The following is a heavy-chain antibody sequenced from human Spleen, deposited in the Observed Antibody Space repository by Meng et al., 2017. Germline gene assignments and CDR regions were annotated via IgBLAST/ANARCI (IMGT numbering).Heavy chain of an antibody. Sequence: ESLKISCAASGFTVSHNYMSWVRQPPGKGLEWIGEINHSGSTNYNPSLKSRVTISVDTSKNQFSLKLSSVTAADTAVYYCARVPHCSGGSCFNWFDPWGQGTLVTVSS. D-gene: IGHD2-15*01. CDR3: ARVPHCSGGSCFNWFDP. V-gene: IGHV4-34*01. J-gene: IGHJ5*02. CDR1: GFTVSHNY. CDR2: INHSGST.